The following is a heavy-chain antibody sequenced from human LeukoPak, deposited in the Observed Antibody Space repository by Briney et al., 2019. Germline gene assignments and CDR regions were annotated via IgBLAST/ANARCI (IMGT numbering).Heavy chain of an antibody. CDR2: IKSKTDGGTT. CDR1: QFTFTNAL. CDR3: TTDSRHLRDY. D-gene: IGHD6-6*01. Sequence: PGGSLRLSCAASQFTFTNALMSWVLQAPGKGLEWVGRIKSKTDGGTTDFAAPVKGRFSISRDDSKNTLYLQMNSLITEDTAVYYCTTDSRHLRDYWGQGTLVTVSS. V-gene: IGHV3-15*01. J-gene: IGHJ4*02.